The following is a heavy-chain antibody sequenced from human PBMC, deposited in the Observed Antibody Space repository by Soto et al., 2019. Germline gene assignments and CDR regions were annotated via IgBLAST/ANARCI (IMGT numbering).Heavy chain of an antibody. CDR1: GFTFSDNL. CDR3: ARAIPSVGPGANYAFDV. J-gene: IGHJ3*01. V-gene: IGHV1-3*01. Sequence: QVQLFQSGADLKKHGASVNISCTASGFTFSDNLINWVRQLPGQGLEWRGWLNPDTGNTRYSETFQGRVTISRHPSASIAYLELSCLENEYTALYFCARAIPSVGPGANYAFDVWGQVTMITVSS. CDR2: LNPDTGNT. D-gene: IGHD2-2*02.